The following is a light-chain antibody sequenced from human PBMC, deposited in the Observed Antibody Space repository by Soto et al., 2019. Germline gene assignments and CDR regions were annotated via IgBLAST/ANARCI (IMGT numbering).Light chain of an antibody. V-gene: IGKV3-15*01. CDR3: QQYNNWPPYT. CDR1: QSVSSN. CDR2: GAY. Sequence: EIVMTQSPATLSVSPGERATLSCRASQSVSSNLAWYQQKPGQAPRLLIYGAYTRATGIPARFSGSGSGTEVTLTISGLQSEDFAVDYCQQYNNWPPYTFGQGTKLEIK. J-gene: IGKJ2*01.